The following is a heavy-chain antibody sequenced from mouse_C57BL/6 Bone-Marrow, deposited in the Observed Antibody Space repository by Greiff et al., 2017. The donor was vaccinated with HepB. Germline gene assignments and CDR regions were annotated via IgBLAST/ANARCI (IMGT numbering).Heavy chain of an antibody. V-gene: IGHV14-4*01. CDR1: GFNIKDDY. CDR2: IDPENGDT. CDR3: TTEGVVTTWFAY. D-gene: IGHD2-2*01. Sequence: VQLQQSGAELVRPGASVKLSCTASGFNIKDDYMHWVKQRPEQGLEWIGWIDPENGDTEYASKFQGKATITADTSSNTACLQLSSLTSEDTAVYYCTTEGVVTTWFAYWGQGTLVTVSA. J-gene: IGHJ3*01.